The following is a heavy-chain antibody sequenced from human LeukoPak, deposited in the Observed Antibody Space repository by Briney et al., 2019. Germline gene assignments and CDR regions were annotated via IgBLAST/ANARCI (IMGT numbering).Heavy chain of an antibody. D-gene: IGHD2/OR15-2a*01. CDR2: ISYDGSNN. J-gene: IGHJ4*02. Sequence: GGSLRLSCTASGFSFSDYTMQWARQAPGEGLEWLSFISYDGSNNNYADSVKGRFTISRDNSKNTLYLQMSSLRTEDTAVYFCARREYSNGWLTLDYWGQGPQVTVSS. V-gene: IGHV3-30*04. CDR3: ARREYSNGWLTLDY. CDR1: GFSFSDYT.